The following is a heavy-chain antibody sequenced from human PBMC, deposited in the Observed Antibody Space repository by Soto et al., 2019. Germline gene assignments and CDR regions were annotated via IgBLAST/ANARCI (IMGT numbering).Heavy chain of an antibody. CDR3: ARDRSGAGYYGMDV. D-gene: IGHD3-10*01. Sequence: QVQLQESGPGLVKPSETLSLTCRVSGGSISSDYWSWIRQPPGKGLEYIGYIYHSGTTNYNPSLKSRVTISVDTSKNQFSLRLSSVTAADTAVYYCARDRSGAGYYGMDVWGQGTTVTVSS. CDR1: GGSISSDY. J-gene: IGHJ6*02. V-gene: IGHV4-59*01. CDR2: IYHSGTT.